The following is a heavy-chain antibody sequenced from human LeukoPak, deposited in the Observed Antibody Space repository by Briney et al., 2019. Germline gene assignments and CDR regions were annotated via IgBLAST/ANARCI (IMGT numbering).Heavy chain of an antibody. Sequence: QPGGSLRLSCAASGFTFTNHAMSWVRQAPGKGLEWVSSIIGDGRDTFYADSVKGRFTISRDNSKNTLYLQMNSLRAEDTAVYYCARDWWGWPQWLVAFDIWGQGTMVTVSS. V-gene: IGHV3-23*01. J-gene: IGHJ3*02. CDR2: IIGDGRDT. CDR3: ARDWWGWPQWLVAFDI. D-gene: IGHD6-19*01. CDR1: GFTFTNHA.